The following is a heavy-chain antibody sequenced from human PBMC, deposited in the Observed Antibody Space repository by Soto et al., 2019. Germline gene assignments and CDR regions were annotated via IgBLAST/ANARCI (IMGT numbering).Heavy chain of an antibody. CDR2: INHSGST. J-gene: IGHJ6*02. CDR3: ARGPHHLYCSSTSCYSGAYYYGMDV. D-gene: IGHD2-2*02. Sequence: SETLSLTCAVYGGSFSGYYWSWIRQPPGKGLEWIGEINHSGSTNYNPSLKSRVTISVDTSKNQFSLKLSSVTAADTAVYYCARGPHHLYCSSTSCYSGAYYYGMDVCGQGTTVTVSS. CDR1: GGSFSGYY. V-gene: IGHV4-34*01.